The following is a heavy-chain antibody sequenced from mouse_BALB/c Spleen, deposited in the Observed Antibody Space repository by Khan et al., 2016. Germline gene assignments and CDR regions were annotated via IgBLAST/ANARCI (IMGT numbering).Heavy chain of an antibody. CDR1: GFSLTSYG. J-gene: IGHJ4*01. CDR3: ARRDDGGGAMDY. D-gene: IGHD2-3*01. V-gene: IGHV2-6*02. CDR2: IWSDGST. Sequence: QVQLKESGPGLVAPSQSLSITCTVSGFSLTSYGVHWVRQPPGKGLEWLVVIWSDGSTTYNSALKSRLSISKDNSKSQVFLKMYSLQTDDTAMYYCARRDDGGGAMDYWGQGTSVTVSS.